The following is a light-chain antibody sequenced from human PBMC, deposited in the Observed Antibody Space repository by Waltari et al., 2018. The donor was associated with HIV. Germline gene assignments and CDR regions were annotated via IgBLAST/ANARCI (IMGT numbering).Light chain of an antibody. J-gene: IGLJ1*01. CDR1: NSAVAGYNF. CDR3: SSYTRSSTHYV. CDR2: DVT. Sequence: QSALTQTASVSGSPGQSITISCTGTNSAVAGYNFVSWYQHHPGRAPKLTLYDVTNRPSGVSNRFSGSKSGNTASLTISGLQAEDEADYFCSSYTRSSTHYVFGTGTKVTVL. V-gene: IGLV2-14*03.